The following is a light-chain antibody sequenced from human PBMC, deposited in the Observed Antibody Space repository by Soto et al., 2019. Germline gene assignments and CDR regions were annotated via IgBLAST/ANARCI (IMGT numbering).Light chain of an antibody. Sequence: EIVLTQSPGTVALSPGERATLSCRASQSVSGSYLAWYQQKPGQAPRLLIYGASSRATGIPDRFSGSGSGTDFTLTISSLEPEDSAVYYCQQRSNRLTFGGGTKVDI. CDR2: GAS. CDR3: QQRSNRLT. CDR1: QSVSGSY. J-gene: IGKJ4*01. V-gene: IGKV3D-20*02.